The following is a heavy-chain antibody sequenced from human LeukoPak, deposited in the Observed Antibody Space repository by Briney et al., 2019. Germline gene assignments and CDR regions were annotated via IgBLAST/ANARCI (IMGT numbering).Heavy chain of an antibody. Sequence: GGSLRLSCAASGFTFSSFRVHWVRQSPGKGLEWVAVTSSDGINKYYADSVKGRFTISRDNSKNTLYLQMNSLRAEDTAVYYCARSGTNWGQGTLVTVSS. J-gene: IGHJ4*02. CDR1: GFTFSSFR. CDR3: ARSGTN. V-gene: IGHV3-30*14. CDR2: TSSDGINK. D-gene: IGHD3-10*01.